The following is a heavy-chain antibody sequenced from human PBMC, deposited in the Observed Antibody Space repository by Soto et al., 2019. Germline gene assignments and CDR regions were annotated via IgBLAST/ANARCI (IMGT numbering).Heavy chain of an antibody. J-gene: IGHJ4*02. CDR1: GFTFSSYT. D-gene: IGHD6-6*01. V-gene: IGHV3-21*06. CDR2: ISSTGIYI. Sequence: GLRRLSCAASGFTFSSYTMNWVRQAPGEGLEWVSSISSTGIYIYYADSVKGRFTISRDNAKNSLYLHMNSLRAEDTATYYCGRRDSSSSADYWGQGILVTVSS. CDR3: GRRDSSSSADY.